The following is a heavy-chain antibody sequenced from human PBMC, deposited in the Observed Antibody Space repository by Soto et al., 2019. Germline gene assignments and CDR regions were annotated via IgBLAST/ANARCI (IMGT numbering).Heavy chain of an antibody. D-gene: IGHD4-17*01. Sequence: GASVKVSCKASGGTFSSYTISWVRQAPGQGLEWMGRIIPILGIANYAQKFQGRVTITADKSTSTAYMELSSLRSEDTAVYYCARDRHNTVTTEFYYYYMDVWGKGTTVTV. V-gene: IGHV1-69*04. J-gene: IGHJ6*03. CDR2: IIPILGIA. CDR1: GGTFSSYT. CDR3: ARDRHNTVTTEFYYYYMDV.